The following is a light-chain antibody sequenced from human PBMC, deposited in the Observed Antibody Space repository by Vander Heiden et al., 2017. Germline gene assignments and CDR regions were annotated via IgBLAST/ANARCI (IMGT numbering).Light chain of an antibody. CDR2: DAS. CDR3: QQYDNLPFT. V-gene: IGKV1-33*01. J-gene: IGKJ4*01. Sequence: VDIVPSPSSLSASVGDRVTITCQASQDISNYLNWYQQKPGKAPKLLIYDASNLETGVPSRFSGSGSGTDFTFTISSLQPEDIATYYCQQYDNLPFTFGRGTKVEIK. CDR1: QDISNY.